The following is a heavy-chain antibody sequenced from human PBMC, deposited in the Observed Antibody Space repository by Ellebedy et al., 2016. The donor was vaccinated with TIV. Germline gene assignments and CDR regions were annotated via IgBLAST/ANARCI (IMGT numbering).Heavy chain of an antibody. J-gene: IGHJ4*02. CDR3: ARLTSGSSYYFDY. V-gene: IGHV3-23*01. CDR1: GFIFSNYV. Sequence: GESLKISXAASGFIFSNYVMNWVRQTPGKGLEWVSTISIGGGGTYYADSVKGRFTISRDNSKNTLYLQMNSLRAEDTAVYYCARLTSGSSYYFDYWGQGTLVTVSS. CDR2: ISIGGGGT. D-gene: IGHD1-26*01.